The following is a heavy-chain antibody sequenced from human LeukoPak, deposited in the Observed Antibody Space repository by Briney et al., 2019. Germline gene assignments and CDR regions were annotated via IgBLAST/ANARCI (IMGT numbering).Heavy chain of an antibody. V-gene: IGHV3-66*02. CDR3: ARATIGNDAFDI. J-gene: IGHJ3*02. CDR1: GFTVSSNY. CDR2: IYSGGST. D-gene: IGHD3-16*01. Sequence: PGGSLGLSCAASGFTVSSNYMSWVRQAPGKGLEWVSVIYSGGSTYYADSVKGRLTISRDNSKNTLYLQMNSLRAEDTAVYYCARATIGNDAFDIWGQGTMVTVSS.